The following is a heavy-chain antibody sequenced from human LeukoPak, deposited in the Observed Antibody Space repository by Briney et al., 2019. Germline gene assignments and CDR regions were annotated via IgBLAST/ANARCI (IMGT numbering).Heavy chain of an antibody. D-gene: IGHD5-12*01. CDR2: IYYSGST. CDR3: ARDLLRDYYFDY. CDR1: GGSISSYY. Sequence: PSETLSLTCTVSGGSISSYYWSWIRQPPGKGLEWIGYIYYSGSTNYNPSLKSRVTISVDTSKNQFSLKLSSVTAADTAVYYCARDLLRDYYFDYWGQGTLVTVSS. V-gene: IGHV4-59*12. J-gene: IGHJ4*02.